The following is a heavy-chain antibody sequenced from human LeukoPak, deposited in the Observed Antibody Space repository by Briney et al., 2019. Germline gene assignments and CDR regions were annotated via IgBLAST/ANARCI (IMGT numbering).Heavy chain of an antibody. CDR2: ISYDGSNK. Sequence: PGRSLRLSCAASGCTFSSYAMHWVRQAPGKGLEWVAVISYDGSNKYYADSVKGRFTVSRNNSKNSLYMQMNSLTVEDTAIYYCVRSAGLCGGSGSGCYPHWFDPWGRGTLVTVSS. D-gene: IGHD2-8*02. V-gene: IGHV3-30*04. CDR3: VRSAGLCGGSGSGCYPHWFDP. J-gene: IGHJ5*02. CDR1: GCTFSSYA.